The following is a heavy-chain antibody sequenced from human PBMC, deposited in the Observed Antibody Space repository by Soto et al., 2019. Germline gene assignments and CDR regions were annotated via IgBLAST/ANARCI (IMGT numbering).Heavy chain of an antibody. Sequence: SVKVSCKASGYTFTSYAISWVRQAPGQGLEWMGGIIPIFGTANYAQKFQGRVTITADESTSTAYMELSSLRSEDTAVYYCARAPIHYYDSSGYKYYFDYWGQGTLVTVSS. CDR3: ARAPIHYYDSSGYKYYFDY. V-gene: IGHV1-69*13. J-gene: IGHJ4*02. CDR2: IIPIFGTA. D-gene: IGHD3-22*01. CDR1: GYTFTSYA.